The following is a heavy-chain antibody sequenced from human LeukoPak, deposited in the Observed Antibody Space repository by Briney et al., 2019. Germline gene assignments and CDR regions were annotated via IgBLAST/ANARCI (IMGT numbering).Heavy chain of an antibody. Sequence: PGGSLRLSCAASGFTASSNYLSWVRQAPGKGLEWVSVIYSGGSTYYAVSVKGRFTISRDNSKNTLYLQMNSLRAEDTAVYYCARHHSGSGSYLGNWGQGTLVIVSS. CDR3: ARHHSGSGSYLGN. CDR1: GFTASSNY. V-gene: IGHV3-66*04. D-gene: IGHD3-10*01. CDR2: IYSGGST. J-gene: IGHJ4*02.